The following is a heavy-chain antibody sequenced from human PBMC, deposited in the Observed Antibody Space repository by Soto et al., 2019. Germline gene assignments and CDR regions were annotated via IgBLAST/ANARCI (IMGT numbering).Heavy chain of an antibody. CDR1: GGSISSSSYY. CDR3: ARHRPPRNIVAPPPDSRSNWFDP. J-gene: IGHJ5*02. Sequence: SETLSLTCTVSGGSISSSSYYWGWIRQPPGKGLEWIGSIYYSGSTYYNPSLKSRVTISVDTSKNQFSLKLSSVTAADTAVYYCARHRPPRNIVAPPPDSRSNWFDPWGQGTLVTVSS. V-gene: IGHV4-39*01. CDR2: IYYSGST. D-gene: IGHD5-12*01.